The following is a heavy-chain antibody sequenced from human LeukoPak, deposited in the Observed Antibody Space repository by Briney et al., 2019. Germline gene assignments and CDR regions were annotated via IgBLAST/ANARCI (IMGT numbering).Heavy chain of an antibody. CDR1: GLTFSSYA. J-gene: IGHJ3*02. CDR3: ARGPGPIAGAKNAFDI. D-gene: IGHD1-26*01. CDR2: ISYDGSNK. V-gene: IGHV3-30*01. Sequence: GGSLRLSCAASGLTFSSYAMHWVRQAPGKGLEWVAVISYDGSNKYYADSVKGRFTISGDKPKNTLCLQINSLRPEDTAVYYCARGPGPIAGAKNAFDIWGQGTMVTVSS.